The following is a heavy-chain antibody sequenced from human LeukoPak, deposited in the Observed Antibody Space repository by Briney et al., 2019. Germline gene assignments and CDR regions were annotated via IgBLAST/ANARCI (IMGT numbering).Heavy chain of an antibody. CDR2: ISYDGRTD. CDR3: VRAFYGYDSPDLGH. Sequence: GSLRLSCAASGFTFSIHAMHWVRQAPGKGLEWLAYISYDGRTDYHADSVKGRFSISRDNSRSMLDLQMNSLGPEDTAVYYCVRAFYGYDSPDLGHWGQGTLVTVS. CDR1: GFTFSIHA. J-gene: IGHJ4*02. D-gene: IGHD5-18*01. V-gene: IGHV3-30*03.